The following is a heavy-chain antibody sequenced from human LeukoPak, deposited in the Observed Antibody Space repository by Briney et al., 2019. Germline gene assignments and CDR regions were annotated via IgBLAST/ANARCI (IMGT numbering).Heavy chain of an antibody. J-gene: IGHJ4*02. D-gene: IGHD3-22*01. CDR3: ARESDYYDSSGYFDY. CDR2: IYYSGSP. CDR1: GGSISNNNYY. V-gene: IGHV4-39*07. Sequence: SETLSLTCTVSGGSISNNNYYWAWIRQPPGKGLECIGSIYYSGSPYYNPSLKSRVTISVDTSMNQFSLKLSSVTAADTAVYYCARESDYYDSSGYFDYWGQGTLVTVSS.